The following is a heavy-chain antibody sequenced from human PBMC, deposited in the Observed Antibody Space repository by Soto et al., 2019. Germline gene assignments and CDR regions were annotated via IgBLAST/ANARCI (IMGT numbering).Heavy chain of an antibody. V-gene: IGHV3-48*01. D-gene: IGHD3-3*01. CDR2: ISSSSSTI. Sequence: GGSLRLSCAASGFTFSSYSMNWVRQAPGKGLEWVSYISSSSSTIYYADSVKGRFTISRDNAKNSLYLQMNSLRAEDTAVYYCARGTTYDFWSGYYLISAFDIWGQGTMVTVSS. CDR1: GFTFSSYS. CDR3: ARGTTYDFWSGYYLISAFDI. J-gene: IGHJ3*02.